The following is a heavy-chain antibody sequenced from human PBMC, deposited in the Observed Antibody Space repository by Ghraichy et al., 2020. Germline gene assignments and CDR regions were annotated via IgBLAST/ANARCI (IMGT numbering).Heavy chain of an antibody. J-gene: IGHJ6*02. CDR3: ARDPILMVRGSLSYYGMDV. CDR1: GYTFTSYY. D-gene: IGHD3-10*01. Sequence: ASVKVSCKASGYTFTSYYMHWVRQAPGQGLEWMGIINPSGGSTSYAQKFQGRVTMTRDTSTSTVYMELSSLRSEDTAMYYCARDPILMVRGSLSYYGMDVWGQGTTVTVSS. V-gene: IGHV1-46*03. CDR2: INPSGGST.